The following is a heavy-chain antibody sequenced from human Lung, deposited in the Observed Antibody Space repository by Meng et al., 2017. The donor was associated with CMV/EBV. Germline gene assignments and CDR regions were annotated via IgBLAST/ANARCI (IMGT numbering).Heavy chain of an antibody. J-gene: IGHJ4*02. CDR3: ARADKVRFDY. CDR1: GGSMSSTNW. V-gene: IGHV4-4*02. Sequence: QVQLQEPGPGLVRPSGTLSLTCAVPGGSMSSTNWWSRVRQRPGKGLEWIGEIYHSGSTNYNPSLKSRVSISVDKSKNQFSLKLSSVTAADTAVYYCARADKVRFDYWGQGALVTVSS. CDR2: IYHSGST.